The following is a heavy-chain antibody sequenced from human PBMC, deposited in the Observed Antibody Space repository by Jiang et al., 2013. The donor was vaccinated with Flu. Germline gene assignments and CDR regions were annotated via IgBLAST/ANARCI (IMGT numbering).Heavy chain of an antibody. V-gene: IGHV4-31*03. Sequence: SLTCTVSGGSISSGGYYWSWIRQHPGKGLEWIGYIYYSGSTYYNPSLKSRVTISVDTSKNQFSLKLSSVTAADTAVYYCARSMAYGLVALDPWGQGTLVTVSS. CDR1: GGSISSGGYY. D-gene: IGHD3-10*01. CDR3: ARSMAYGLVALDP. J-gene: IGHJ5*02. CDR2: IYYSGST.